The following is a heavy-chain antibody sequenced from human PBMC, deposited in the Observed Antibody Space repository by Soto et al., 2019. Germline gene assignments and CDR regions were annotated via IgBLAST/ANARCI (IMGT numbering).Heavy chain of an antibody. Sequence: QVQLVQSGAEVKKPGASVKVSCKASGYTFTSYAISWVRQAPGQGLEWMGGIIPIFGTANYAQKFQGRVTITADESTSTAYMELSSLRSEDTAVYYCARGADYDFWSGSPAYYGMDVWGQGTTVTVSS. V-gene: IGHV1-69*13. D-gene: IGHD3-3*01. J-gene: IGHJ6*02. CDR1: GYTFTSYA. CDR2: IIPIFGTA. CDR3: ARGADYDFWSGSPAYYGMDV.